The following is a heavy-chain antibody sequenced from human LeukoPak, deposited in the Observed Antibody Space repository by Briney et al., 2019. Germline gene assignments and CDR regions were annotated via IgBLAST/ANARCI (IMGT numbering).Heavy chain of an antibody. CDR1: GGSISSGDYY. Sequence: PSETLSLTCTVSGGSISSGDYYWSWIRQPPGKGLEWIGYIYYSGSTYYNPSLKSRVTISVDTSKNQFSLKLSSVTAADTAVYYCARVSSSGCHHRVYYYYGMDVWGQGTTVTVSS. CDR3: ARVSSSGCHHRVYYYYGMDV. J-gene: IGHJ6*02. CDR2: IYYSGST. V-gene: IGHV4-30-4*01. D-gene: IGHD3-22*01.